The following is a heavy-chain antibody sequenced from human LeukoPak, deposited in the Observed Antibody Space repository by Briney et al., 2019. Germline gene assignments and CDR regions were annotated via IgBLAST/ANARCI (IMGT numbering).Heavy chain of an antibody. J-gene: IGHJ4*02. CDR3: ARGDCSSTSCYYAIGPIFDY. V-gene: IGHV4-30-2*01. Sequence: SETLSLTCTVSGGSISSGGYYWSWTRQPPGTGLEWIGYIYHSGSTYYNPSLKSRVTISVDRSKNQFSLKLSSVTAADTAVYYCARGDCSSTSCYYAIGPIFDYWGQGTLVTVSS. CDR1: GGSISSGGYY. D-gene: IGHD2-2*01. CDR2: IYHSGST.